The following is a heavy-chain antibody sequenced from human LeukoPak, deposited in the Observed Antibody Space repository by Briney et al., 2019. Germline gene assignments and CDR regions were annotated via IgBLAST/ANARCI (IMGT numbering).Heavy chain of an antibody. J-gene: IGHJ4*02. D-gene: IGHD3-9*01. Sequence: ASVKVSCKASGYTFTSYGISWVRQAPGQGLEWMGGIIPIFGTANYAQKFQGRVTITADESTSTAYMELSSLRSEDTAVYYCARILEDYDILTGYYFDYWGQGTLVTVSS. CDR2: IIPIFGTA. CDR3: ARILEDYDILTGYYFDY. V-gene: IGHV1-69*13. CDR1: GYTFTSYG.